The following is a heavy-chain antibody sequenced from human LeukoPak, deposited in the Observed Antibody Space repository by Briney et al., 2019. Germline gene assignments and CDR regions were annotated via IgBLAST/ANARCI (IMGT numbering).Heavy chain of an antibody. D-gene: IGHD6-19*01. V-gene: IGHV3-30*02. CDR2: IRYDGSNK. Sequence: GGSLRLSCAASGFTFSSYSMNWVRQAPGKGLEWVAFIRYDGSNKYYEDSVKGRFTISRDDSKNTLYLQMNSLRAEDTAVYYCAKEGYSSGWYLDCWGQGTLVIVSS. J-gene: IGHJ4*02. CDR1: GFTFSSYS. CDR3: AKEGYSSGWYLDC.